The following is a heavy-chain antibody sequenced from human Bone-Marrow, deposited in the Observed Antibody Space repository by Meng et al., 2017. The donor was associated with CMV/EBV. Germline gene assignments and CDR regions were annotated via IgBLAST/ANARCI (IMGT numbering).Heavy chain of an antibody. CDR1: GGSISSYY. Sequence: SETLSLTCTVSGGSISSYYWSWIRQPPGKGLEWIGYIYYSGSTNYNPSLKSRVTISVDTSKNQFSLKLSSVTAADTAVYYCARDCSSTSCNTPRYGMDVWGQGTTVTVSS. CDR2: IYYSGST. CDR3: ARDCSSTSCNTPRYGMDV. V-gene: IGHV4-59*01. D-gene: IGHD2-2*02. J-gene: IGHJ6*02.